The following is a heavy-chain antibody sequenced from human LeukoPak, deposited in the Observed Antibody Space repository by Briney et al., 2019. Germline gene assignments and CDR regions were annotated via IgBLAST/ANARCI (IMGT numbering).Heavy chain of an antibody. Sequence: GGSLRLSCAASGFTFSSYSMNWVRQAPGKGLEWVSYISSSSSTIYYADSVKGRFTISRDNAKNSLYLQMNSLRAEDTAVHYCARDPDYGDYDYYYYGMDVWGQGTTVTVSS. J-gene: IGHJ6*02. V-gene: IGHV3-48*01. CDR3: ARDPDYGDYDYYYYGMDV. CDR1: GFTFSSYS. D-gene: IGHD4-17*01. CDR2: ISSSSSTI.